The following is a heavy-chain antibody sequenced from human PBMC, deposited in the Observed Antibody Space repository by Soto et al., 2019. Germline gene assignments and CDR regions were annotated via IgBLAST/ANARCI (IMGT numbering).Heavy chain of an antibody. V-gene: IGHV1-2*04. J-gene: IGHJ4*02. D-gene: IGHD5-18*01. CDR3: ARGGYTYGYGLDS. Sequence: QVQLVQSGAEVKKLGASVKVSCKASGYTFTAYYIHWVRQAPGQGLEWVGWINPNSGDTNYAQRFPGWVPMTGDTAVSTAYMDLTRLRSDATDVAYCARGGYTYGYGLDSWGQGTLVTVSS. CDR2: INPNSGDT. CDR1: GYTFTAYY.